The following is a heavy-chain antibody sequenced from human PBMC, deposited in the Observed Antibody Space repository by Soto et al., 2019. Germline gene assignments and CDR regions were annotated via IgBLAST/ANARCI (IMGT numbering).Heavy chain of an antibody. CDR3: ARDSLGASSWFPSAYNWFDP. D-gene: IGHD6-13*01. V-gene: IGHV3-7*01. Sequence: PGGSLRLSCADAGCTFNSYWMTWVRQAPGKGLEWVANIKEDGSEKYYVDSVKGRFTISRDNAKNSVFLQMNSLRAEDTAVYYCARDSLGASSWFPSAYNWFDPWGQGTLVTVSS. J-gene: IGHJ5*02. CDR1: GCTFNSYW. CDR2: IKEDGSEK.